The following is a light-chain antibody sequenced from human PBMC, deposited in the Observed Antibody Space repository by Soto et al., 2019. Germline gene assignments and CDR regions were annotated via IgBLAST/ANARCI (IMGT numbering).Light chain of an antibody. J-gene: IGLJ1*01. CDR2: DDS. CDR1: NIGGNS. Sequence: YELTQTSSVSVAPGQTARISCGGNNIGGNSVRWYQQKPGQAPVVVVCDDSDRPSGIPERFSGSNSGNTATLTISRVEAGDEADYHCQVWDDNSDHHVFGTGTKVTVL. CDR3: QVWDDNSDHHV. V-gene: IGLV3-21*02.